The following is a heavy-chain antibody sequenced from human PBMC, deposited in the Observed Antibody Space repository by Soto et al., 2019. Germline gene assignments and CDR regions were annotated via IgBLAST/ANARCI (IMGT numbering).Heavy chain of an antibody. D-gene: IGHD3-10*01. CDR1: GSTFSSYT. CDR3: ASAIPYGSGLNWFDP. CDR2: IIPSLGVA. J-gene: IGHJ5*02. V-gene: IGHV1-69*02. Sequence: QVQLVQSGAEMKKPGSSVKVSCKASGSTFSSYTISWVRQAPGQGLQWMGGIIPSLGVANHAENCQGRVTITPDKSTRTAYMELSSLRSEDTAVYYCASAIPYGSGLNWFDPWGQGTLVTVSS.